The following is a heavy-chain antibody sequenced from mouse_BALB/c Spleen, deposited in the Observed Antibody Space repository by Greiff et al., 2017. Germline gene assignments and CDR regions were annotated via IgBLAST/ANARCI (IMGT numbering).Heavy chain of an antibody. V-gene: IGHV5-4*02. CDR2: ISDGGSYT. CDR3: AREGYYYGSSYPYWYFDV. J-gene: IGHJ1*01. CDR1: GFTFSDYY. D-gene: IGHD1-1*01. Sequence: DVMLVESRGGLVKPGGSLKLSCAASGFTFSDYYMYWVRQTPEKRLEWVATISDGGSYTYYPDSVKGRFTISRDNAKNNLYLQMSSLKSEDTAMYYCAREGYYYGSSYPYWYFDVWGAGTTVTVSS.